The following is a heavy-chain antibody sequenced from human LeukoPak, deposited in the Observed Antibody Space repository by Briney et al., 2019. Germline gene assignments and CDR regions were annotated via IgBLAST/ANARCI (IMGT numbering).Heavy chain of an antibody. J-gene: IGHJ1*01. Sequence: GESLKISCKASGYGFSVNWIAWVRQMPGKGLEGMGVVYGGGSDTKYSSSFQGQVTISVDKSINTAYLQWSSLKPSDTAMYYCARHGGGNSWPFQHWGQGTLVTVSS. CDR2: VYGGGSDT. V-gene: IGHV5-51*01. CDR3: ARHGGGNSWPFQH. CDR1: GYGFSVNW. D-gene: IGHD2-15*01.